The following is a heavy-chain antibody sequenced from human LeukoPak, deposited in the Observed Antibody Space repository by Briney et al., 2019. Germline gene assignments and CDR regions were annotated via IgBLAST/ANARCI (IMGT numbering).Heavy chain of an antibody. Sequence: GGSLRLSCAASGFTFSDYYMSWIRQAPGKGLEWVSYISSSSYTNYADSVKGRFTISRDNAKNSLYLQMNSLRAEDTAVYYCARDGRTTVVGFDYWGQGTLVTVSS. V-gene: IGHV3-11*06. J-gene: IGHJ4*02. D-gene: IGHD4-23*01. CDR1: GFTFSDYY. CDR3: ARDGRTTVVGFDY. CDR2: ISSSSYT.